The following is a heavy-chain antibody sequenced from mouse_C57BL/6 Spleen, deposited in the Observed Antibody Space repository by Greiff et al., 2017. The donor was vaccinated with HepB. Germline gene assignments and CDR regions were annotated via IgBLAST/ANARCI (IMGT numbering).Heavy chain of an antibody. V-gene: IGHV1-78*01. CDR2: IYPRDGST. CDR1: GYTFTDYT. CDR3: AREITTVPYAMDY. Sequence: QVQLQQSDAELVKPGASVKISCKVSGYTFTDYTIHWMKQRPEQGLEWIGYIYPRDGSTKYNEKFKGKATLTADKSSSTAYMQLTSLSSEDSAVYFCAREITTVPYAMDYWGQGTSVTVSS. J-gene: IGHJ4*01. D-gene: IGHD1-1*01.